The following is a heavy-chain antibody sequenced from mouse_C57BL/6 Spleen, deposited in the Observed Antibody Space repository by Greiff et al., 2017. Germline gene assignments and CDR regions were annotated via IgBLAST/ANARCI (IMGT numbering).Heavy chain of an antibody. D-gene: IGHD2-4*01. CDR1: GFTFSDYG. J-gene: IGHJ3*01. Sequence: EVKLLESGGGLVKPGGSLKLSCAASGFTFSDYGMHWVRQTPEKGLEWVAYISSGSSTIYYADTVKGRFTISRDNATTTLFLQLTSLRSEDTAMYYCARNDYGWFAYWGQGTLVTVSA. V-gene: IGHV5-17*01. CDR2: ISSGSSTI. CDR3: ARNDYGWFAY.